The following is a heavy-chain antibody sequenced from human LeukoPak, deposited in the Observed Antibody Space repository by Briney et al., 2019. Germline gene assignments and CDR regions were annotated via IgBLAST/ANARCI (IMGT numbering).Heavy chain of an antibody. D-gene: IGHD2-2*01. CDR1: GYIFTSYW. J-gene: IGHJ6*02. Sequence: GESLKISCKGSGYIFTSYWIGWVRQMPGKGLEWMGIIYPGDSDTRYSPSFQGQVSISADKSISTAYLQWSSLKASDTAMYYCARHGDDCSSTSCYYYYYYGMDVWGQGTTVTVSS. V-gene: IGHV5-51*01. CDR3: ARHGDDCSSTSCYYYYYYGMDV. CDR2: IYPGDSDT.